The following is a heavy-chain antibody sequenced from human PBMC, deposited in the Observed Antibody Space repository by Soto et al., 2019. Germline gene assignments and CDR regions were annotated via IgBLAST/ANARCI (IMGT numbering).Heavy chain of an antibody. Sequence: DVQLVESGGGLVRPGGSLRLSCTASGFTFSYYWMTWVRQAPGKGLEWVAHIKQDGSEKYYVDSVKGRFSLSRDNARNSLFLQMNSLRVEDTAIYFCGRENSGTLAFDYWGQGILVAVSS. CDR1: GFTFSYYW. J-gene: IGHJ4*02. D-gene: IGHD1-26*01. CDR3: GRENSGTLAFDY. V-gene: IGHV3-7*03. CDR2: IKQDGSEK.